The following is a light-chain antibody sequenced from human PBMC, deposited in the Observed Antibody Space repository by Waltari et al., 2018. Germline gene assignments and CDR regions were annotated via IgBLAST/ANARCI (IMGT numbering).Light chain of an antibody. CDR2: GAS. Sequence: EIVLTQSPGTLSLSPGERATLSCRASQSVSISYLARYQQRPGQAPRLLIYGASSRATGIPDRFSGSGSRTDFTLTISRLEPEDFAVYYCQQYGSPLTFGGGTKVQIK. CDR1: QSVSISY. CDR3: QQYGSPLT. V-gene: IGKV3-20*01. J-gene: IGKJ4*01.